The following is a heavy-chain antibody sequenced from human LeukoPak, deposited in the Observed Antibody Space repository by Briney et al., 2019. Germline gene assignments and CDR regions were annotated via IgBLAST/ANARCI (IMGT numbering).Heavy chain of an antibody. Sequence: PSETLSLTCTVSGGSISSGGYYWSWIRQPPGKGLEWIGYIYHSGSTYYNPSLKSRVTIPVDRSKNQFSLKLSSVTAADTAVYYCARAAASIVGATIDYWGQGTLVTVSS. CDR2: IYHSGST. CDR3: ARAAASIVGATIDY. D-gene: IGHD1-26*01. J-gene: IGHJ4*02. V-gene: IGHV4-30-2*01. CDR1: GGSISSGGYY.